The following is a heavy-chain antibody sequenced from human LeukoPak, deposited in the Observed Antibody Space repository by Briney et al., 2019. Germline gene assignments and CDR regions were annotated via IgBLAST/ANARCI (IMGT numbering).Heavy chain of an antibody. V-gene: IGHV4-34*12. J-gene: IGHJ3*02. D-gene: IGHD2-2*01. CDR3: AKKPRCPEGAFDI. Sequence: PSETLSLTCAVYGQTFSGYYWNWIRQPPGKGLEWIGEIIHSGSTNYNPSLKSRVTISVDTSKNQFSLKLSSETAAHTAVYYCAKKPRCPEGAFDIWGQGTMVTVSS. CDR2: IIHSGST. CDR1: GQTFSGYY.